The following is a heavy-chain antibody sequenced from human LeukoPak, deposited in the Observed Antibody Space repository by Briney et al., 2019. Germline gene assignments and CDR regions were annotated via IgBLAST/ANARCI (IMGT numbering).Heavy chain of an antibody. V-gene: IGHV4-59*01. J-gene: IGHJ4*02. Sequence: SETLSLTCTVSGGSISIYYWSWIRQPPGKGLEWLGYTYNSGSTLYNPSLKSRVTISVDTSRNEFSLRLASVTAADAAVYYCVRDRELNYWGQGTLVTVSS. CDR1: GGSISIYY. CDR2: TYNSGST. CDR3: VRDRELNY. D-gene: IGHD3-10*01.